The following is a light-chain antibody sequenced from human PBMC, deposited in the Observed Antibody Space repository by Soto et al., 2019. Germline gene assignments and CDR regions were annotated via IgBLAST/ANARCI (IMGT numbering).Light chain of an antibody. V-gene: IGKV3-11*01. J-gene: IGKJ2*01. Sequence: EIVLTQSPATLSLSPGERATLSCRASQSISSYLGWYQQKPGQAPRLLIYDASNRATGIPARFSGSGSGTDFTLTISNLEPEDFAVYYCQQSYRTPHTFGQGTKLETK. CDR2: DAS. CDR1: QSISSY. CDR3: QQSYRTPHT.